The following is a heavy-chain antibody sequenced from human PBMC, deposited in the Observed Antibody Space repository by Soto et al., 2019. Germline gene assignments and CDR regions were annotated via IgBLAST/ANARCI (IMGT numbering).Heavy chain of an antibody. CDR3: AREWTAAGKVYYYGMDV. J-gene: IGHJ6*02. D-gene: IGHD6-13*01. V-gene: IGHV1-2*04. CDR1: GYTFTGYY. Sequence: ASVKVSCKASGYTFTGYYMHWVRQAPGQGLEWMGWINPNSGGTNYAQKFQGWVTMTRDTSISTAYMELSRLRSDDTAVYYCAREWTAAGKVYYYGMDVCGQRTTVTVSS. CDR2: INPNSGGT.